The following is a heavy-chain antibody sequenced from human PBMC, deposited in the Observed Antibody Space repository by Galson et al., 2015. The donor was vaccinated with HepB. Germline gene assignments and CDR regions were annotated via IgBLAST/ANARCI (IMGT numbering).Heavy chain of an antibody. Sequence: ETLSLTCAVYGGSFSGHYWTWIRQPPGKGLEWIGAIDHSGTTNYNPSAKSRVTISVDTSKTQFSLKLSSVTAADTAVYYCARGPASVVYDYVWGSSSQSLFYFDYWGHGILVTVSS. D-gene: IGHD3-16*01. J-gene: IGHJ4*01. V-gene: IGHV4-34*01. CDR2: IDHSGTT. CDR1: GGSFSGHY. CDR3: ARGPASVVYDYVWGSSSQSLFYFDY.